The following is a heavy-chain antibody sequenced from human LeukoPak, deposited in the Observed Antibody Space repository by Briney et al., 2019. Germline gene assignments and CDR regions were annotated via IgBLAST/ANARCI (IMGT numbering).Heavy chain of an antibody. J-gene: IGHJ4*02. CDR1: GFTFSSYG. D-gene: IGHD3-22*01. Sequence: GRSLRLSCAASGFTFSSYGMHWVRQAPGKGLEWVAVISYDGSNKYYADSVKGRFTISRDNSKNTLYLQMNSLRAEDTAVYYCAKDPYYDSSGYYLGMGYYFDYWGQGTLVTVSS. CDR2: ISYDGSNK. V-gene: IGHV3-30*18. CDR3: AKDPYYDSSGYYLGMGYYFDY.